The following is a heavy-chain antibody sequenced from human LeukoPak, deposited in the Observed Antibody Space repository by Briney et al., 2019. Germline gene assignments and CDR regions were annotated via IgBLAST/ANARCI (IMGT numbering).Heavy chain of an antibody. CDR3: VREESGGYFDY. V-gene: IGHV1-46*01. CDR1: GYTFTNYL. J-gene: IGHJ4*02. Sequence: ASVKVSCKASGYTFTNYLLHWVRQAPGQGLEWVGRIAPSVDTTNYAQKFRDRVTVTRDTSTSTVYMELSSLRSEDTAVYHCVREESGGYFDYWGQGTLVTVSS. CDR2: IAPSVDTT. D-gene: IGHD2-8*02.